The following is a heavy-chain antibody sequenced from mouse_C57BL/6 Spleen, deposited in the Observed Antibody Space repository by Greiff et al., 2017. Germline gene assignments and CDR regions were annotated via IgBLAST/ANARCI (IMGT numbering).Heavy chain of an antibody. J-gene: IGHJ3*01. CDR1: GFTFSSYT. CDR2: ISGGGGNT. D-gene: IGHD3-1*01. Sequence: EVMLVESGGGLVKPGGSLKLSCAASGFTFSSYTMSWVRQTPEKRLEWVATISGGGGNTYYPDSVKGRFTISGDNAKNTLYLQMSSLRSEDTALYYCARALGGFAYWGQGTLVTVSA. V-gene: IGHV5-9*01. CDR3: ARALGGFAY.